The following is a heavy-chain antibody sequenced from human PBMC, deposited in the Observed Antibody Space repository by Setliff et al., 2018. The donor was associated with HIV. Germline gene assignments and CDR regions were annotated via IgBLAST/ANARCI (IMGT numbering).Heavy chain of an antibody. Sequence: PSETLSLTCTVSGGSISSSSYYWGWIRQPPGKGLEWIGSIYYSGSTYYNPSLTCRVTISVDTSKNQFSLKLSSVTAADTAVYYCARVKHSGSWYDYPYYFDYWGQGTLVTVSS. V-gene: IGHV4-39*07. CDR3: ARVKHSGSWYDYPYYFDY. CDR2: IYYSGST. CDR1: GGSISSSSYY. D-gene: IGHD6-13*01. J-gene: IGHJ4*02.